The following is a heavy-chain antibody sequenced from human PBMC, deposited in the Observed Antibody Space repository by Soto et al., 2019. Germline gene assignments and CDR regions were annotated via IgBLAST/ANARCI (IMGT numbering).Heavy chain of an antibody. CDR1: GFTFSSYG. CDR3: AKERERCSSTSCYRGYYYYGMDV. J-gene: IGHJ6*02. CDR2: ISYDGSNK. D-gene: IGHD2-2*02. Sequence: GGSLRLSCAASGFTFSSYGMHWVRQAPGKGLEWVAVISYDGSNKYYADSVKGRFTISRDNSKNTLYLQMNSLRAEDTAVYYCAKERERCSSTSCYRGYYYYGMDVWGQGTTVTVSS. V-gene: IGHV3-30*18.